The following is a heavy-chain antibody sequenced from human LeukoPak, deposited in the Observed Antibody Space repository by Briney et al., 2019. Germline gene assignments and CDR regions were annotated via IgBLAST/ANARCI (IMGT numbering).Heavy chain of an antibody. CDR2: IWYDGSNK. D-gene: IGHD4-17*01. Sequence: GGSLRLSCAASGFTFSSYGMHWVRQAPGKGLEWVAVIWYDGSNKYYADSVKGRFTISRDNFKNTLYLQMNSLRAEDTAVYYCASSHDYGDWYFDLWGRGTLVTVSS. J-gene: IGHJ2*01. CDR1: GFTFSSYG. CDR3: ASSHDYGDWYFDL. V-gene: IGHV3-33*01.